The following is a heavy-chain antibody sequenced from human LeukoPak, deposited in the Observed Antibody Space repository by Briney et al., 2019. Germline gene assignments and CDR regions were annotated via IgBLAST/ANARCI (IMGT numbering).Heavy chain of an antibody. V-gene: IGHV4-4*02. J-gene: IGHJ3*02. CDR1: GGSISSSNW. Sequence: SETLSLTCAVSGGSISSSNWWSWVRQPPGKGLEWIGEIYHSGSTNYNPSLKSRVTISVDKSKNQFSLKLSSVTAADTAVYYCAKDYGGNPRPDAFDIWGQGTMVTVSS. D-gene: IGHD4-23*01. CDR3: AKDYGGNPRPDAFDI. CDR2: IYHSGST.